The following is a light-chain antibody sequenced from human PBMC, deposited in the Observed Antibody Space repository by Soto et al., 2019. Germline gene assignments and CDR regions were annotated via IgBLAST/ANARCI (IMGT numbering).Light chain of an antibody. CDR3: QQYKTYST. V-gene: IGKV1-5*03. CDR1: QSISNL. CDR2: KAS. Sequence: DIQMTQSPSTLSASVGDRITITCRASQSISNLLAWYRQKPGKAPKLLIYKASTLESGVPSRFSGSGSGTEFTLTIGGLQPDDFATYYCQQYKTYSTFGQGTKLEMK. J-gene: IGKJ2*01.